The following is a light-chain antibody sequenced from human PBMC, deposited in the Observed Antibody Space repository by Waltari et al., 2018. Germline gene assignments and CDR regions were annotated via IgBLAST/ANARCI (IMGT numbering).Light chain of an antibody. J-gene: IGKJ3*01. CDR2: AAS. V-gene: IGKV1-9*01. CDR3: QQSNSYPFT. CDR1: QGIGSY. Sequence: IQLTQSPSSLSASVGDRVTITCRASQGIGSYLAWYQQKPGKAPKRLIYAASTLKNAVPSRFSGSGFGTDFTLPISSLQPEDFATYYCQQSNSYPFTFGPGTKVDIK.